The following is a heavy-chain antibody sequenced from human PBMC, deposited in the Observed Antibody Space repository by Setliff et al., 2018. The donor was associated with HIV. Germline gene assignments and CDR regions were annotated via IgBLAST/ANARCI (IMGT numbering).Heavy chain of an antibody. V-gene: IGHV4-4*08. Sequence: SETLSLTCTVSGGSIGGYYWSWIRQPPGTGLEWLGCIYSGGSTNYNPSLESRVTISLDTSKNQFSLRLTSVTAADTAVYYCARVRSYGSAYDAFDVWGPGTMVHRLL. CDR1: GGSIGGYY. J-gene: IGHJ3*01. D-gene: IGHD3-10*01. CDR2: IYSGGST. CDR3: ARVRSYGSAYDAFDV.